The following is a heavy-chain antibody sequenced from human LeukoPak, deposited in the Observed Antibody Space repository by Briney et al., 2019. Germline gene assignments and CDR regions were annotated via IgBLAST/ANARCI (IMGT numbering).Heavy chain of an antibody. CDR3: ARAAYYSDISDYPY. V-gene: IGHV1-18*04. D-gene: IGHD3-22*01. Sequence: GASVKVSCKASGYTFSDYYIHWVRQAPGQGLEWMGWISAYNGNTNYAQKLQGRVTMTTDTSTSTAYMELRSLRSDDTAVYFCARAAYYSDISDYPYWGQGTLVTVSS. J-gene: IGHJ4*02. CDR1: GYTFSDYY. CDR2: ISAYNGNT.